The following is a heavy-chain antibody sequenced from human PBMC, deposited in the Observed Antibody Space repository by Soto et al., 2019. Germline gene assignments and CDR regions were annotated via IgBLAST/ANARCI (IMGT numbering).Heavy chain of an antibody. D-gene: IGHD6-13*01. CDR2: TYYRSKWYN. J-gene: IGHJ4*02. V-gene: IGHV6-1*01. CDR1: GDSVSRNSAA. CDR3: ARDPYSMSRRGYFFDS. Sequence: PSQTLSLTCAIPGDSVSRNSAAWNWIRHSPSRGLEWLGRTYYRSKWYNHYAVSVRSRITIKPDTSKNLFSLQLNSVTPEDTGVYFCARDPYSMSRRGYFFDSWGQATRVTVT.